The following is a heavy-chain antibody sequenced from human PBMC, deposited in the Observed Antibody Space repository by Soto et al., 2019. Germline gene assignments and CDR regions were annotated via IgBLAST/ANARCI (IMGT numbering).Heavy chain of an antibody. CDR2: IYYSGST. CDR3: ARGHLWLEA. CDR1: GVSTSGFY. V-gene: IGHV4-59*01. J-gene: IGHJ5*02. Sequence: QVQLQGSGPGLVRPSETLSLTCAVSGVSTSGFYWSWIRQPPGKGLEYIGYIYYSGSTYYNPSLKSRVTVSLDSSKNQFSLKLTSVTAADTAIYYCARGHLWLEAWGQGTLVTVSS.